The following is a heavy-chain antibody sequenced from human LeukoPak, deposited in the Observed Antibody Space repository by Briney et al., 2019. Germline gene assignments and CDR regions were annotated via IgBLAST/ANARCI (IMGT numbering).Heavy chain of an antibody. J-gene: IGHJ5*02. Sequence: PSQTLSLTCTVSGGSISSGSYYWSWIRQPAGKGLEWIGRIYTSGSTNYNPSLKSRVTISVDTSKNQFSLKLSSVTAADTAVYYCARGRRPRATYYDSSGYQVGAWFDPWGQGTLVTVSS. V-gene: IGHV4-61*02. CDR1: GGSISSGSYY. CDR2: IYTSGST. D-gene: IGHD3-22*01. CDR3: ARGRRPRATYYDSSGYQVGAWFDP.